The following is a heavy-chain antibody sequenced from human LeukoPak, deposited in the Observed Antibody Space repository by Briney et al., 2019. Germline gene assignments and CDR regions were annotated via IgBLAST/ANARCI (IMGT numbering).Heavy chain of an antibody. J-gene: IGHJ4*02. CDR2: ISSSSSYI. CDR3: ARGDTSGYYYRFLDY. V-gene: IGHV3-21*01. Sequence: GGSLRLSCAASGFTFSSYSMNWVRQAPGKGLEWVSSISSSSSYIYYADSVKGRFTISRDNAKNSLYLQMNSLRAEDTAVYYCARGDTSGYYYRFLDYWGQGTLVTVSS. D-gene: IGHD3-22*01. CDR1: GFTFSSYS.